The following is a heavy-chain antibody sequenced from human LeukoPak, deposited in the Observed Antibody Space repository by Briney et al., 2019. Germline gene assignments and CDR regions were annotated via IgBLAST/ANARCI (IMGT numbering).Heavy chain of an antibody. J-gene: IGHJ4*02. Sequence: GGSLRLSCAASGFTFSSYWMSWVRQAPGKGLEWVANIKQDGSEKYYVDSVKGRFTISRDNAKNSLYLQMNSLRAEDTAVYYCARWLGAIAWPYYFDYWGQGTLVTDSS. CDR3: ARWLGAIAWPYYFDY. V-gene: IGHV3-7*01. CDR1: GFTFSSYW. D-gene: IGHD3-16*02. CDR2: IKQDGSEK.